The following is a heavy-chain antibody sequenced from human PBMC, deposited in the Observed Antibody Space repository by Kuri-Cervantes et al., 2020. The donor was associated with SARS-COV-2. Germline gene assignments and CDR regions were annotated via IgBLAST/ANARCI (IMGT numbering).Heavy chain of an antibody. CDR3: AREGPHSSSSEVDY. J-gene: IGHJ4*02. V-gene: IGHV3-30*03. Sequence: GESLKISCAASGFSFLSYAMHWVRQAPGKGLEWVAIISYDGTTLYQNSVKGRFTISRDNSRNTVYLQMNSLRREDTAIYYCAREGPHSSSSEVDYWGQGTLVTVSS. CDR2: ISYDGTTL. D-gene: IGHD6-6*01. CDR1: GFSFLSYA.